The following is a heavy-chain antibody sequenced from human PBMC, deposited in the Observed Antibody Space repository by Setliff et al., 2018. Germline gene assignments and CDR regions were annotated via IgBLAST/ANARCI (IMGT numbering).Heavy chain of an antibody. CDR3: VTAQGAEHFDY. CDR2: MHPNSGIT. Sequence: ASVKVSCKTLGKSFTKYDFHWVRQATGQGLEWMGWMHPNSGITGYAQKFQGRVTMTSNTAINTAYMELMRLTSEDTAVYYCVTAQGAEHFDYWGQGSLVTVSS. CDR1: GKSFTKYD. D-gene: IGHD3-16*01. V-gene: IGHV1-8*01. J-gene: IGHJ4*02.